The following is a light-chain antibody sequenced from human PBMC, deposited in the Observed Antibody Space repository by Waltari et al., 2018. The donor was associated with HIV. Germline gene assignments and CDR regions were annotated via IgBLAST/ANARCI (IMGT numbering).Light chain of an antibody. V-gene: IGKV3-20*01. CDR3: QQYSNSLIT. CDR2: GAS. Sequence: DIVLAQTIGTLTMHLAESGNGGCSASQSVSRSDVVRYQQRPGQTPRLLIYGASNRATGIPDRFSGSGSGTDFTLTISRLEPEDFVVYYCQQYSNSLITFGQGTRLEIK. J-gene: IGKJ5*01. CDR1: QSVSRSD.